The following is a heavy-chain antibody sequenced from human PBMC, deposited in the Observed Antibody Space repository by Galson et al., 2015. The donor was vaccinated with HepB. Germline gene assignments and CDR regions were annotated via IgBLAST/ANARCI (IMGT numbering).Heavy chain of an antibody. J-gene: IGHJ4*02. V-gene: IGHV1-2*06. CDR2: INPNSGGT. Sequence: SVKVSCKASGYTFTSYYMHWVRQAPGQGLEWMGRINPNSGGTNYAQKFQGRVTMTRDTSISTAYMELSRLRSDDTAVYYCARSGSSSWPVYDYWGQGTLVTVSS. D-gene: IGHD6-13*01. CDR1: GYTFTSYY. CDR3: ARSGSSSWPVYDY.